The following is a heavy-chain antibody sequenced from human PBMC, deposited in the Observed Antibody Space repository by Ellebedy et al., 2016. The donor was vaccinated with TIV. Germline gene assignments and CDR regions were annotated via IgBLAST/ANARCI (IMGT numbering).Heavy chain of an antibody. CDR1: GFTVTGSP. CDR2: IKQDGRDK. J-gene: IGHJ4*02. CDR3: VRARNYALDS. V-gene: IGHV3-7*01. Sequence: PGGSLRLSCAASGFTVTGSPMNWVRQPPGKGLEWVANIKQDGRDKYYVDSVRGQFTISRDNAKNSLYLQMNSLRVEDTAVYFCVRARNYALDSWGQGTLVTVSS. D-gene: IGHD1-14*01.